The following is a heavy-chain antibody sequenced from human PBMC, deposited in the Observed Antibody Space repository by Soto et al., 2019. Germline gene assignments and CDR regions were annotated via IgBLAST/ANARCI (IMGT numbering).Heavy chain of an antibody. D-gene: IGHD6-19*01. V-gene: IGHV3-23*01. J-gene: IGHJ4*02. CDR3: AKASQTPSGCYYFDY. CDR2: ISGSGGST. CDR1: GFTFSSYA. Sequence: GGSLRLSCSASGFTFSSYAMSWVRQAPGKGLEWVSAISGSGGSTYYADSVKGRFTISRDNSKNTLYLQMNSLRAEDTAVYYCAKASQTPSGCYYFDYWGQGTLVTVSS.